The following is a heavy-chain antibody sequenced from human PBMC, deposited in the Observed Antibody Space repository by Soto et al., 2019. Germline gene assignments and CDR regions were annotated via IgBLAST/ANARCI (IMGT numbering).Heavy chain of an antibody. V-gene: IGHV3-33*01. Sequence: PGGSLRLSCAASGFTFSSYGMHWVRQAPGKGLEWVAVIWYDGSNKYYADSVKGRFTISRDNSKNTLYLQMNSLRAEDTAVYYCAREPQVDTAMDYPDYWGQGTLVTVSS. CDR1: GFTFSSYG. D-gene: IGHD5-18*01. J-gene: IGHJ4*02. CDR2: IWYDGSNK. CDR3: AREPQVDTAMDYPDY.